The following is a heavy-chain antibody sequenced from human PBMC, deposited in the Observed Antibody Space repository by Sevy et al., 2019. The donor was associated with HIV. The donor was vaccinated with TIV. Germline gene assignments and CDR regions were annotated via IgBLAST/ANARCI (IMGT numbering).Heavy chain of an antibody. V-gene: IGHV3-9*01. CDR1: GFTFDDYA. CDR2: ISWNSGSI. D-gene: IGHD4-17*01. Sequence: GGSLRLSCAASGFTFDDYAMHWVRQAPGKGLELVSGISWNSGSIGYADSVKGRFTISRDNAKNSLYLQINSLRAEDTALYYCAKDGGHYGDYGGAAFDIWGQGTMVTVSS. CDR3: AKDGGHYGDYGGAAFDI. J-gene: IGHJ3*02.